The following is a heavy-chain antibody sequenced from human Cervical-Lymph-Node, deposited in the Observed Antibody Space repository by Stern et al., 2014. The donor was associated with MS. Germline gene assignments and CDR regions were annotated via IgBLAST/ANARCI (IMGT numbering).Heavy chain of an antibody. J-gene: IGHJ2*01. CDR3: ARESYYYDRSGFYYVDWYFDL. Sequence: QLQLQESGPGLVKPSQTLSLTCTVSGGSISSGDYFWSWIRQHPGKGLEWIGNIHYSGSTYYNPSLKSRVTISVDTSKNQFSLRLSSVTAADTAVYYCARESYYYDRSGFYYVDWYFDLWGRGTLVTVSS. CDR2: IHYSGST. D-gene: IGHD3-22*01. CDR1: GGSISSGDYF. V-gene: IGHV4-31*03.